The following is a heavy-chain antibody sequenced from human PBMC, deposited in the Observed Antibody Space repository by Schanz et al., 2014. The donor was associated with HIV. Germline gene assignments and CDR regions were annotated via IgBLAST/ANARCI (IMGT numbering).Heavy chain of an antibody. V-gene: IGHV3-23*04. CDR2: ISAGVGTV. CDR1: GFNFNSYG. J-gene: IGHJ3*02. Sequence: EQLVESGGGVVQPGRSLRLSCVASGFNFNSYGMHWVRQAPGKGLEWVSTISAGVGTVSYADSVKGRFTISRDNSKKMLFLQMNRLRAEDTAVYYCAIRTPMISFGAFDIWGRGTMVTVSS. CDR3: AIRTPMISFGAFDI. D-gene: IGHD3-16*01.